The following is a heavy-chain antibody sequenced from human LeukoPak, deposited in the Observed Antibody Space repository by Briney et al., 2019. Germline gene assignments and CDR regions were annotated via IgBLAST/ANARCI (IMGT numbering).Heavy chain of an antibody. D-gene: IGHD5-12*01. CDR1: GFTFSHSW. CDR3: APQQTYSPYNWFDP. Sequence: GGSLRLSCVASGFTFSHSWMTWVRQAPGTGLVWVSRIHPDGSITTYADSVKGRFTISRDNAKNTLYLQMNSLRAEDTAVYYCAPQQTYSPYNWFDPWGQGTLVTVSS. V-gene: IGHV3-74*03. J-gene: IGHJ5*02. CDR2: IHPDGSIT.